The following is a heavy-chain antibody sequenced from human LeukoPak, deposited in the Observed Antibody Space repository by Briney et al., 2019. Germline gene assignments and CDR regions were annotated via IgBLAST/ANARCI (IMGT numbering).Heavy chain of an antibody. CDR2: ISWNSGAI. CDR3: AKGLSKSSSASYYTD. D-gene: IGHD2-2*02. Sequence: GGSLRLSCAASGFTFYDYAMHWVRHAPGKGLEWVSGISWNSGAIGYADSVKGRFTISRDNAKNSLYLQMNSLRAEDTALYYCAKGLSKSSSASYYTDWGQGTLVTVSS. J-gene: IGHJ4*02. CDR1: GFTFYDYA. V-gene: IGHV3-9*01.